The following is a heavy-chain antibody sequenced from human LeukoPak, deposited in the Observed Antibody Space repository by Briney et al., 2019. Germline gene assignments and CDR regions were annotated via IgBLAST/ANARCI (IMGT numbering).Heavy chain of an antibody. CDR2: INHSGST. Sequence: SETLSLTCAVYGGSFSGYYWSWIRQPPGKGLEWIGEINHSGSTNYNPSLKSRVTISVDTSKNQFSLKLSSVTAADTAVYYCARDAIAVAGTRWFDPWGQGTLVTVSS. CDR3: ARDAIAVAGTRWFDP. V-gene: IGHV4-34*01. J-gene: IGHJ5*02. D-gene: IGHD6-19*01. CDR1: GGSFSGYY.